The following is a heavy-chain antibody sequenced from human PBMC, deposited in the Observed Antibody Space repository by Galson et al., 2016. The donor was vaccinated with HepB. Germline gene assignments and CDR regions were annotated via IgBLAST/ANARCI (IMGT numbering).Heavy chain of an antibody. V-gene: IGHV1-2*04. D-gene: IGHD5-12*01. Sequence: SVKVSCKASEYKFSDYYIHWVRQVPGRGLEWMGWINCNTGASKTTQKFQDWVTLTRDKSISTAYMEMSRLKSDDTAVYYCAGAWVDLQRYFYGMDVWGQGTTVTVSS. J-gene: IGHJ6*02. CDR2: INCNTGAS. CDR1: EYKFSDYY. CDR3: AGAWVDLQRYFYGMDV.